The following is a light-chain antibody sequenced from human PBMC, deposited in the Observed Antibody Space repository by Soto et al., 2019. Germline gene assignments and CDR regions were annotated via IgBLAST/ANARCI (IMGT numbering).Light chain of an antibody. V-gene: IGKV1-39*01. CDR2: AAS. J-gene: IGKJ2*01. CDR1: QSISSY. Sequence: DIQMTQSPSSLSASVGDRVTITCRSRQSISSYLNWYQQKPGKAPKLLIYAASSLQSGVPSRFSGSGAGTDFTLTISSLQPEDFATYYCQQSYSTPPTFGQGTKLAIK. CDR3: QQSYSTPPT.